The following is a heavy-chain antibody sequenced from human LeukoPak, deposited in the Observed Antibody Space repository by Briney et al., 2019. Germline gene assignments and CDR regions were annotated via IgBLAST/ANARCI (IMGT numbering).Heavy chain of an antibody. CDR1: GFTFRTYA. Sequence: QPGGSLRLSCTGSGFTFRTYAFSWVRQAPGKGLEWVSATGSNGVTYYADSVKGRFTISRDNSKNALYLRMNGLRADDTAVYYCGIRDTSDYYVFWGQGTLVTVSS. J-gene: IGHJ4*02. CDR2: TGSNGVT. D-gene: IGHD3-22*01. CDR3: GIRDTSDYYVF. V-gene: IGHV3-23*01.